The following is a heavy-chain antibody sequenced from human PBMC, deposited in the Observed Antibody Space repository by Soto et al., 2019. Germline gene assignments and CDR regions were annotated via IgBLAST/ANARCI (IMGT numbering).Heavy chain of an antibody. D-gene: IGHD3-3*01. CDR2: MNPNSGNT. CDR3: AREIYDFWSGYYGWFDP. V-gene: IGHV1-8*01. CDR1: GYTFTSYD. J-gene: IGHJ5*02. Sequence: ASVKVSCNASGYTFTSYDINLVRQATGQGLEWMGWMNPNSGNTGYAQKFQGRVTMTRNTSISTAYMELSSLRSEDTAVYYCAREIYDFWSGYYGWFDPWGQGTLVTVSS.